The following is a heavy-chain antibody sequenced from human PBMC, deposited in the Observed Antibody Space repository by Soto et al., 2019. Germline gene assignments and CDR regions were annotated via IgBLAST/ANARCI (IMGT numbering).Heavy chain of an antibody. J-gene: IGHJ6*02. V-gene: IGHV4-34*01. CDR2: INHSGST. Sequence: SETLSLTCAVYGGSFSGYYWSWIRQPPGKGLEWIGEINHSGSTNYNPSLKSRVTISVDTSKNQFSLKLSSVTAADTAVYYCARGYDFWSGYFRYYYGMDVWGQGTTVTVSS. CDR1: GGSFSGYY. D-gene: IGHD3-3*01. CDR3: ARGYDFWSGYFRYYYGMDV.